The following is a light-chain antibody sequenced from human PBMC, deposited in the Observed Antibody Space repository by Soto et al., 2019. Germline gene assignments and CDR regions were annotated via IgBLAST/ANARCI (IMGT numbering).Light chain of an antibody. CDR2: DAS. V-gene: IGKV1-33*01. CDR1: QDISNY. CDR3: QQYDNLPPFT. J-gene: IGKJ3*01. Sequence: DIQMTQSPSSLSASVGDRVTITCQASQDISNYLNWYQQKPGKTPKLLIYDASNLETGVPSRFNGSGYGTDFTFTISSLQPEDIATYYCQQYDNLPPFTFGPGTKVDIK.